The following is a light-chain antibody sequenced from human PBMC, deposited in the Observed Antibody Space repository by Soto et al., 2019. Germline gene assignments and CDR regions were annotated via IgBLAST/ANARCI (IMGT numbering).Light chain of an antibody. Sequence: EIVMTQSPATLSVSPGERVTLSCRASQSVSSNLAWYQQKPGQAPRLLIYDASARATGIPARFSGSGSGTEFTLTISSLQSEDFAVYYRQHYNEWVKTFGQGTKLEIK. CDR3: QHYNEWVKT. V-gene: IGKV3-15*01. CDR2: DAS. J-gene: IGKJ2*01. CDR1: QSVSSN.